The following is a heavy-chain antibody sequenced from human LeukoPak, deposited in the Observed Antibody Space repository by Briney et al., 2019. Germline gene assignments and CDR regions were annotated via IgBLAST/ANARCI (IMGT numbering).Heavy chain of an antibody. CDR2: IIPIFGTT. Sequence: ASVKVSCKASGYTFTSYDTNWVRQATGQGLEWMGGIIPIFGTTNYAQKFQGRVTITTDESTSTVYMDLSSLRSEDTAVYYCARVGGDVVVPDAIGGHWLDPWGQGTRVTVSS. CDR1: GYTFTSYD. J-gene: IGHJ5*02. D-gene: IGHD2-2*02. V-gene: IGHV1-69*05. CDR3: ARVGGDVVVPDAIGGHWLDP.